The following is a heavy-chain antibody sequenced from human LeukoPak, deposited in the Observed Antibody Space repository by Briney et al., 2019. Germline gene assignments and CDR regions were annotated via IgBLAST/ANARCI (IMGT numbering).Heavy chain of an antibody. Sequence: PSETLSLTCTVSGGSISSSSYYWGWIRQPPGKGLEWIGSFYYSGSTYYNPSFRSRVTISVDTSKNQFSLKLSSVTAADTAVYYCARPVTSTVLEDAFDIWGQGTKVTVSS. CDR3: ARPVTSTVLEDAFDI. V-gene: IGHV4-39*01. CDR1: GGSISSSSYY. CDR2: FYYSGST. J-gene: IGHJ3*02. D-gene: IGHD3-16*01.